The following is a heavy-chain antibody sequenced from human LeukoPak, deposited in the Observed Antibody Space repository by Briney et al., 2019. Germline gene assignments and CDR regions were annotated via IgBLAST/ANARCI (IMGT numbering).Heavy chain of an antibody. J-gene: IGHJ4*02. CDR1: GFTFSSYG. Sequence: GGSLRLSCAASGFTFSSYGMHWVRQAPGKGLEWVSSISSSSSYIYYADSVKGRFTISRDNAKNSLYLQMNSLRAEDTAVYYCAREVVVANLYYFDYWGQGTLVTVSS. D-gene: IGHD3-22*01. CDR2: ISSSSSYI. V-gene: IGHV3-21*01. CDR3: AREVVVANLYYFDY.